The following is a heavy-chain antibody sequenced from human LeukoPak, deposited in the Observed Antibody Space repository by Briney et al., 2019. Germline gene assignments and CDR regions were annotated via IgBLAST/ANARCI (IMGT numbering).Heavy chain of an antibody. V-gene: IGHV4-39*07. CDR3: ARVSSSWYQDWYFDL. CDR2: IYYSGSI. Sequence: SETLSLTCTVSGGSISSSSYYWGWIRQPPGKGLEWIGSIYYSGSIYYNPSLKSRVTMSLDTSKNQFSLKLSSVTAADTAVYYCARVSSSWYQDWYFDLWGRGTLVTVSS. J-gene: IGHJ2*01. CDR1: GGSISSSSYY. D-gene: IGHD6-13*01.